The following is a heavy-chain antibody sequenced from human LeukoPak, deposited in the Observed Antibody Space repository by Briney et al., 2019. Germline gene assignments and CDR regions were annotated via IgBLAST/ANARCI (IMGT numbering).Heavy chain of an antibody. V-gene: IGHV5-51*01. J-gene: IGHJ3*02. CDR1: GYSFATYW. CDR3: ARRGLAIADAFDI. CDR2: IYPGDSDT. D-gene: IGHD3-3*02. Sequence: GESLKISCKGSGYSFATYWIGWVRQMPGKGLEWMGIIYPGDSDTRYSPSFQGQVTISADKSISTAYLQWSSLKASGTATYYCARRGLAIADAFDIWGQGTMVTVSS.